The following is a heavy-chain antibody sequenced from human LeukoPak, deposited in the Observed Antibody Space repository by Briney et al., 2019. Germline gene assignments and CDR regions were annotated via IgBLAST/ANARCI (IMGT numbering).Heavy chain of an antibody. J-gene: IGHJ4*02. Sequence: SETLSLTCTVSGYSISSGYYWGWIRQPPGKGLEWIGSIYHSGGTYYNPSLKSRVTISVDTSKNQFSLKLSSVTVADTAVYYCARAGPPVLMVYAPFDYWGQGTLVTVSS. CDR2: IYHSGGT. V-gene: IGHV4-38-2*02. CDR1: GYSISSGYY. CDR3: ARAGPPVLMVYAPFDY. D-gene: IGHD2-8*01.